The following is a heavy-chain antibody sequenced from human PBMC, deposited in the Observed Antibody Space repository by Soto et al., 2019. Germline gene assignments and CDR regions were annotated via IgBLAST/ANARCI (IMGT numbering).Heavy chain of an antibody. Sequence: QVQLVQSGAEVKKPGSSVKVSCKASGGTFSSYAISWVRQAPGQGLEWMGGIIPIFGTANYAQKFQGRVTITADESTSTAYKELSSRRSQDTAVYYCARDADSLAAAGYPTPEYFDLWGRGTLVTVSS. CDR3: ARDADSLAAAGYPTPEYFDL. D-gene: IGHD6-13*01. V-gene: IGHV1-69*12. J-gene: IGHJ2*01. CDR1: GGTFSSYA. CDR2: IIPIFGTA.